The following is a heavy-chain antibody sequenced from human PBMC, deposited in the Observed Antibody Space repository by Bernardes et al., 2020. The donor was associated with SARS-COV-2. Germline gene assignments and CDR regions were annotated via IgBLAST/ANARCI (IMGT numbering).Heavy chain of an antibody. D-gene: IGHD5-12*01. CDR2: IKNDGSEK. CDR3: ARDGNSGLCDLDY. CDR1: GFTFKSYW. V-gene: IGHV3-7*03. J-gene: IGHJ4*02. Sequence: GGSLRLSCAASGFTFKSYWMTWVRQPPGKGLEWVANIKNDGSEKYYGDSVKGRFTISRDNAKNSLYLQMNSLRAEDTAVYYCARDGNSGLCDLDYWGQGTLVTVSS.